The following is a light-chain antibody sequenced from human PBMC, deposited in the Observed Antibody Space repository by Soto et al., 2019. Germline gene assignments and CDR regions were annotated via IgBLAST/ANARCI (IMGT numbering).Light chain of an antibody. J-gene: IGKJ5*01. CDR2: DTS. CDR3: QLYGIAPH. CDR1: QSVSHK. V-gene: IGKV3-15*01. Sequence: EMVMTQSPATLSVSPGERATLSCRASQSVSHKLAWYQQKPGQAPRLLIYDTSTRATGIPARFSGSASGTDFTLTINRLEPEDFAGYYCQLYGIAPHFGQGTRLEIK.